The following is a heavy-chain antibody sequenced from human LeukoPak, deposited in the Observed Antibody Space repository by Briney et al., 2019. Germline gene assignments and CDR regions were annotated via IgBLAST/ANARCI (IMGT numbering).Heavy chain of an antibody. CDR2: IKQDGSEK. CDR3: ARGKGPDP. V-gene: IGHV3-7*04. CDR1: GFTFNTYW. J-gene: IGHJ5*02. Sequence: GSLRLSCAASGFTFNTYWMSWVRQAPGKGLEWVAKIKQDGSEKYYVDSVKGRFIISRDNAENSLYLQMNSLRAEDTAVYYCARGKGPDPWGQGTLVTVSS.